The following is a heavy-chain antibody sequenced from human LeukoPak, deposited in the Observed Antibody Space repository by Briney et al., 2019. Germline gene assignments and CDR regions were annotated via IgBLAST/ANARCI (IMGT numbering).Heavy chain of an antibody. CDR2: ISRRGSTI. CDR1: GFTFSSYE. CDR3: ARDLESGFRPDAFDI. J-gene: IGHJ3*02. V-gene: IGHV3-48*03. D-gene: IGHD5-12*01. Sequence: PGGSLRLSCAASGFTFSSYEMNWVRQAPGKGLEWVSYISRRGSTIYYADSVKGRFTISRDNAKNSLYLQMNSLRAEATAVYYCARDLESGFRPDAFDIWGQGTMVTVSS.